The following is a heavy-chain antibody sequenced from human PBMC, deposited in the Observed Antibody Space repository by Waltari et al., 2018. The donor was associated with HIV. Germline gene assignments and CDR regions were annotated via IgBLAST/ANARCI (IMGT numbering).Heavy chain of an antibody. V-gene: IGHV4-59*01. CDR2: IYYSGST. CDR3: AREKGVYCSGGSCQGWFDP. J-gene: IGHJ5*02. D-gene: IGHD2-15*01. CDR1: GGSISSYY. Sequence: QVQLQESGPGLVNPSETLSLTCTVSGGSISSYYWSWIRQPPGKGLEWIGYIYYSGSTNYNPSLKSRVTISVDTSKNQFSLKLSSVTAADTAVYYCAREKGVYCSGGSCQGWFDPWGQGTLVTVSS.